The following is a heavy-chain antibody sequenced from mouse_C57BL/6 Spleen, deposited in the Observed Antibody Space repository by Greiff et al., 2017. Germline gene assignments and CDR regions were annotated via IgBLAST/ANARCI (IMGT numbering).Heavy chain of an antibody. CDR1: GFSLTSYA. CDR2: IWTGGGT. D-gene: IGHD2-5*01. Sequence: VKLMESGPGLVAPSQSLSITCPVSGFSLTSYAISWVRQPPGKGLEWLGVIWTGGGTNYNSALKSRLSISKDNSKSQVFLKMNSLQTDDTARYYCARYSNYVRGYAMDYWGQGTSVTVSS. J-gene: IGHJ4*01. CDR3: ARYSNYVRGYAMDY. V-gene: IGHV2-9-1*01.